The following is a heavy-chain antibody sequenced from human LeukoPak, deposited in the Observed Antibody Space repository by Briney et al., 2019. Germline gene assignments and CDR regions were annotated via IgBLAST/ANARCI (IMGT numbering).Heavy chain of an antibody. CDR1: GGSISSGGYY. D-gene: IGHD6-13*01. J-gene: IGHJ4*02. V-gene: IGHV4-31*03. CDR2: IYHSGST. Sequence: SETLSLTCTVSGGSISSGGYYWSWIRQHPGKGLEWIGYIYHSGSTYYNPSLKSRVTISVDTSKNQFSLKLSSVTAADTAVYYCARVYSAGAAAGDFDYWGQGTLVTVSS. CDR3: ARVYSAGAAAGDFDY.